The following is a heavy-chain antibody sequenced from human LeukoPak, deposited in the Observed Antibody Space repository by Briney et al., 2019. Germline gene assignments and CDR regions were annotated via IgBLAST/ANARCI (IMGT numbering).Heavy chain of an antibody. Sequence: PSETLSLTCTVSGDSISSYYWSWIRQPPGKGLEWVGYIYYSGSTNYNPSLKSRVTISVDTSKNQFSLKLSSVTAADTAVYYCARALPIAAAPTPPDYWGQGTLVTVSS. CDR3: ARALPIAAAPTPPDY. J-gene: IGHJ4*02. CDR2: IYYSGST. V-gene: IGHV4-59*01. D-gene: IGHD6-13*01. CDR1: GDSISSYY.